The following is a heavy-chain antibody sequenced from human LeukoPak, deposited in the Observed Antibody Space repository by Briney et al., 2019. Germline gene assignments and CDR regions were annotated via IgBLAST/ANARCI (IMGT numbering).Heavy chain of an antibody. D-gene: IGHD3-9*01. CDR1: GFTFSSYA. V-gene: IGHV3-23*01. Sequence: GGSLRLSCAASGFTFSSYAMSWVRQALGKGLEWVSVISGSGGSTSYADSVKGRFTVSRDNSKNMLYLQMNSLRAEDTAVYYCAKAYDTLTGYYSLIDYWGQGTLVTVSS. J-gene: IGHJ4*02. CDR2: ISGSGGST. CDR3: AKAYDTLTGYYSLIDY.